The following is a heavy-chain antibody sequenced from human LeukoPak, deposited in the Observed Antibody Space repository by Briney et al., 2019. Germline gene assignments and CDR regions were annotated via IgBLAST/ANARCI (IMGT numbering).Heavy chain of an antibody. V-gene: IGHV3-9*01. Sequence: PGGSLRLSCAASGFTFDDYAMHWVRQAPGKGLEWVSGISWNSGSIGYADSVKGRFTISRDNAKNSLYLQMNSLRAEDTALYYCAKDTVARLYYYDSSGYRAFDYWGQGTLVTVSS. J-gene: IGHJ4*02. D-gene: IGHD3-22*01. CDR2: ISWNSGSI. CDR3: AKDTVARLYYYDSSGYRAFDY. CDR1: GFTFDDYA.